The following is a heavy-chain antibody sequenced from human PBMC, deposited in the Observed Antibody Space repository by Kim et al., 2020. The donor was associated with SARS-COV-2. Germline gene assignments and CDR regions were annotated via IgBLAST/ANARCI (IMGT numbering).Heavy chain of an antibody. D-gene: IGHD6-13*01. Sequence: PSLKSRGIITVETSTNQFSLKLSSVTAADTAVYYCARVLGYSSTFYGMDVWGQGTTVTVSS. V-gene: IGHV4-59*01. J-gene: IGHJ6*02. CDR3: ARVLGYSSTFYGMDV.